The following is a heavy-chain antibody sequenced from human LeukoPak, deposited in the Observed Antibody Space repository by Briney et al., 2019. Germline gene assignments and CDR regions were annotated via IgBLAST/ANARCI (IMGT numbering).Heavy chain of an antibody. J-gene: IGHJ4*02. CDR2: IYPCDSDI. CDR1: GYSFTTYW. CDR3: ARMIGLGEVSPYFDY. V-gene: IGHV5-51*01. D-gene: IGHD3-16*02. Sequence: GESLKISCKGSGYSFTTYWIAWVRQMPGKGLEWMGIIYPCDSDIRYSPPFQGQVTISADKSISTAYLQWNSLKASDTAMYYCARMIGLGEVSPYFDYWGQGTLVTVSS.